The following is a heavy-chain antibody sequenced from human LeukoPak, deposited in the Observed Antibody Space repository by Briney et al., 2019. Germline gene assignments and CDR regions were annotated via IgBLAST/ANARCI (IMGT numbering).Heavy chain of an antibody. J-gene: IGHJ5*02. CDR3: ARDYGDSTEP. CDR1: GYTFSGYY. CDR2: INPKSGGT. Sequence: ASVKVSCKASGYTFSGYYMHWVRQAPGQGLEWMGWINPKSGGTNYAQKFQGRVTMIRDTSISTAYMELSRLRSDDTAVYYCARDYGDSTEPWGQGTLVTVSS. V-gene: IGHV1-2*02. D-gene: IGHD4-17*01.